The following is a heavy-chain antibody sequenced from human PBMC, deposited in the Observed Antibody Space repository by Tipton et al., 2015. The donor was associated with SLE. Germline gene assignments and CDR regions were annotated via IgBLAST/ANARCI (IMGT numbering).Heavy chain of an antibody. D-gene: IGHD6-19*01. Sequence: TLSLTCAVYGGSFSGYYWSWIRQPPGKGLEWIGEINHSGSTNYNPSLKSRLTISVDTSKNQFSLKLNSVTAADTAVYYCVGSGTKDYWGQGTLVTVPS. CDR3: VGSGTKDY. CDR2: INHSGST. V-gene: IGHV4-34*01. CDR1: GGSFSGYY. J-gene: IGHJ4*02.